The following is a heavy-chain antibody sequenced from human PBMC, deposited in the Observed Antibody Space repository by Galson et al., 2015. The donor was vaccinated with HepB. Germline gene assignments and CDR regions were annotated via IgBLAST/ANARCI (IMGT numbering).Heavy chain of an antibody. CDR1: GDTFSRYA. D-gene: IGHD2-2*01. Sequence: SVKVSCKASGDTFSRYAISGVRQAPGQGLEWMGVIIPVFGTTHYAQRFQGRVTITADDSTSTAYMELSSLRSEDTAVFYCTKSGGYCSSTSCPLLYYFDYWGQGTLVTVSS. V-gene: IGHV1-69*13. CDR2: IIPVFGTT. CDR3: TKSGGYCSSTSCPLLYYFDY. J-gene: IGHJ4*02.